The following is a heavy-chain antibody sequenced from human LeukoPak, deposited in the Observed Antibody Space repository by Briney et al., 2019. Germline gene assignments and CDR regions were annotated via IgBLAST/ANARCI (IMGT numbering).Heavy chain of an antibody. J-gene: IGHJ3*02. CDR2: ISSSSSTI. CDR1: GFTFSSYS. CDR3: AKVPVFSLTISEVVTDDAFDI. V-gene: IGHV3-48*01. D-gene: IGHD3-3*01. Sequence: GGSLRLSCAASGFTFSSYSMNWVRQAPGKGLEWVSYISSSSSTIYYADSVKGRFTISRDNSKNTLYLQMNSLRAEDTAVYYCAKVPVFSLTISEVVTDDAFDIWGQGTIVTVSS.